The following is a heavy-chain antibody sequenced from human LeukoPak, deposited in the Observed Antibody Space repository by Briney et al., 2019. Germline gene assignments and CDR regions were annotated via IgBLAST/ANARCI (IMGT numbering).Heavy chain of an antibody. CDR2: ISYDGSNK. CDR3: AKDPSGDSFGSYGLDV. J-gene: IGHJ6*02. CDR1: GFPFSSYD. V-gene: IGHV3-30*18. Sequence: GGSLRLSCEASGFPFSSYDMHWVRQAPGKGLEWVAVISYDGSNKYYAASVKGRFTISRDNSKNTLYLQMNNRRPEDTAVYYCAKDPSGDSFGSYGLDVWGQGTTVTVSS. D-gene: IGHD5-18*01.